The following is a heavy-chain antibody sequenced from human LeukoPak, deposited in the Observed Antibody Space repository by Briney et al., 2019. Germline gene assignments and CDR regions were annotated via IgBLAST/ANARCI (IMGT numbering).Heavy chain of an antibody. CDR2: IYTSGST. Sequence: KASETLSLTCTVSGGSISSYYWSWIRQPAGKGLEWIGRIYTSGSTNYNPSLKSRVTISVDKSKNQFSLKLSSVTAADTAVYYCARGSRDGYNWVNFDYWGQGTLVTVSS. V-gene: IGHV4-4*07. D-gene: IGHD5-24*01. J-gene: IGHJ4*02. CDR1: GGSISSYY. CDR3: ARGSRDGYNWVNFDY.